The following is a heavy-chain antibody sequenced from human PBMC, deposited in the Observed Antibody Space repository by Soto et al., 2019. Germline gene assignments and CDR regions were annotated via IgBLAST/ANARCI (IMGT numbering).Heavy chain of an antibody. J-gene: IGHJ5*02. D-gene: IGHD5-12*01. CDR3: ARHHGPTTSENWFDP. V-gene: IGHV1-18*01. CDR2: ISTYSGDT. Sequence: SVKGSCKTSGYTFVTYDISCVRQAPGQGLEWMGWISTYSGDTKYAQKFQGRVTMTTDTSTTTAYLELRSLRSDDTAVYYCARHHGPTTSENWFDPWGQGTLVTVSS. CDR1: GYTFVTYD.